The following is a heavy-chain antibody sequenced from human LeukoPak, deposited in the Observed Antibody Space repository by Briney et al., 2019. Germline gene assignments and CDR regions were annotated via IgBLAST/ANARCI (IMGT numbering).Heavy chain of an antibody. V-gene: IGHV3-64D*06. Sequence: GGSLRLSCSASGFTFSSYAMHWVRQAPGKGLEYVSAISSNGGSTYYADSVKGRFTISRDNSNNTRYLQMSSLRAEDTAIYYCDTDRRGMLVRGATVDYWDQGTLVTVSS. D-gene: IGHD3-10*01. CDR1: GFTFSSYA. J-gene: IGHJ4*02. CDR2: ISSNGGST. CDR3: DTDRRGMLVRGATVDY.